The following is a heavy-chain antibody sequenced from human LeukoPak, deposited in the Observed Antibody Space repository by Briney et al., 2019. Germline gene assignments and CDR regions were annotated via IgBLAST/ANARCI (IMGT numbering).Heavy chain of an antibody. CDR1: GFTFSSHA. D-gene: IGHD4-17*01. V-gene: IGHV3-30-3*01. CDR3: ARSAGDPHAFDV. J-gene: IGHJ3*01. CDR2: ISYDGSNK. Sequence: SGRSLRLSCAASGFTFSSHAMHWVRQAPGKGLEWVAVISYDGSNKYYADSVKGRFTISRDNSKNTLYLQMNSLRAEDTAVFYCARSAGDPHAFDVWGQGTMVTVSS.